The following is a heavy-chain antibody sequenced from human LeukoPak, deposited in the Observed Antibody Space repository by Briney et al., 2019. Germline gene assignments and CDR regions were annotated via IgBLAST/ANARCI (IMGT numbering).Heavy chain of an antibody. Sequence: GGSLRLSCAASGFTFSYYAMHWVRQAPGKGLEWVAFISSDGSDKYYADSMKGRFTISRDNSKNTLYLQMNSLRAEDTAVYYCARESFSGWYDDDWGKGTLVTVSS. CDR3: ARESFSGWYDDD. CDR2: ISSDGSDK. V-gene: IGHV3-30-3*01. J-gene: IGHJ4*02. CDR1: GFTFSYYA. D-gene: IGHD6-19*01.